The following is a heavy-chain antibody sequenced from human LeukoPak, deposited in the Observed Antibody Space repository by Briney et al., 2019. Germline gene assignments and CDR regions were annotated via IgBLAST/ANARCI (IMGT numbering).Heavy chain of an antibody. D-gene: IGHD4-17*01. CDR3: ARQGSYGDLYYHHYMDV. Sequence: ASVTVSSMPSRYTVSNYEMSWVRQAPGQGLEWMGWISAYNGNTNYAQKLQGRVTMTTDTSTSTAYMELRSLRYDDTAVYYCARQGSYGDLYYHHYMDVWGKGTTVTISS. CDR1: RYTVSNYE. CDR2: ISAYNGNT. V-gene: IGHV1-18*04. J-gene: IGHJ6*03.